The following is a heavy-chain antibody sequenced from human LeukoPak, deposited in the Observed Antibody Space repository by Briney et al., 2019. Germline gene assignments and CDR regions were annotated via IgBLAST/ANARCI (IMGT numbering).Heavy chain of an antibody. Sequence: GESLKISCMGSGYSFTSYWIGWVRQMPGKGLEWMGIIYPGDSDTRYSPSFQGQVTISADKSISTAYLQWSSLKASDTAMYYCARLGGYDFWSGDYYYGMDVWGQGTTVTVSS. J-gene: IGHJ6*02. D-gene: IGHD3-3*01. CDR3: ARLGGYDFWSGDYYYGMDV. V-gene: IGHV5-51*01. CDR2: IYPGDSDT. CDR1: GYSFTSYW.